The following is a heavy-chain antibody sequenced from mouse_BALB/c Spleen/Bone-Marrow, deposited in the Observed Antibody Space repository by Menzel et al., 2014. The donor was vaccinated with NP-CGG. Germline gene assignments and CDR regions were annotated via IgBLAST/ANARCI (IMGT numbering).Heavy chain of an antibody. D-gene: IGHD4-1*01. J-gene: IGHJ2*01. CDR1: GFTFSSFG. Sequence: EVMLVESGGGLVQPGGSRKLSCAASGFTFSSFGMHWVRQAPEKGLEWVAYISSGSSPIFYADTVKGRFTISRDNPKNTLFLQMTSLRSEDTAIYYCTRGGNWEDFDYWVQGTTLTVSS. V-gene: IGHV5-17*02. CDR2: ISSGSSPI. CDR3: TRGGNWEDFDY.